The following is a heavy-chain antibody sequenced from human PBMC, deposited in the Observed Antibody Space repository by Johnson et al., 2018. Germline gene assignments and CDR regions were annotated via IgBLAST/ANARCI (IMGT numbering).Heavy chain of an antibody. Sequence: QVQLVESGGGLVRPSGSLRLSCAASGFTFSDFYMTWIRQAPGNGLEWISYISSSGDSLYYAPSVKGRFTISRDNSKNSLFLQINSLKTEDTAVYYCARVAERQGTPYSSSWYGAFDIWGHGTMLAVSS. CDR3: ARVAERQGTPYSSSWYGAFDI. J-gene: IGHJ3*02. D-gene: IGHD6-13*01. CDR1: GFTFSDFY. CDR2: ISSSGDSL. V-gene: IGHV3-11*04.